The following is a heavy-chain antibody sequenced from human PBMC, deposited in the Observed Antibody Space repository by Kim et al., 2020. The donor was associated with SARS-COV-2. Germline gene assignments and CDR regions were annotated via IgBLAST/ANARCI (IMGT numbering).Heavy chain of an antibody. CDR1: GFTFSSYN. CDR3: AREGGHCSGGGCRWFDP. Sequence: GGSLRLSCAASGFTFSSYNMNWVRQAPGKGLEWVSSISNTNYIYYADSVKGRFTISSDNAKNSLFLQMSSLRVEDTAVYYCAREGGHCSGGGCRWFDPWGQGALVTVSS. D-gene: IGHD2-15*01. V-gene: IGHV3-21*01. J-gene: IGHJ5*02. CDR2: ISNTNYI.